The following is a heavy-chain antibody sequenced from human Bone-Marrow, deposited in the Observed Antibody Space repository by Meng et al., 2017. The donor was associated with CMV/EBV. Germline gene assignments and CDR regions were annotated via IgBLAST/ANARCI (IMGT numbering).Heavy chain of an antibody. CDR2: ISNSGNTI. Sequence: ASSGFTFNDSYMSWVRQAPGQGLEWVSYISNSGNTISSADSVQGRFTISRDNAKNSLYLQMNSLRAEDTAVYYCASRGSDILTGYPSWGQGTLVTVSS. CDR1: GFTFNDSY. J-gene: IGHJ5*02. V-gene: IGHV3-11*01. CDR3: ASRGSDILTGYPS. D-gene: IGHD3-9*01.